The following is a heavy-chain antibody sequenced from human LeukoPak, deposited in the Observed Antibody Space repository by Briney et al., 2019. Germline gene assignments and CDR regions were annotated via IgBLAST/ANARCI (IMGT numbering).Heavy chain of an antibody. CDR2: IYYSGST. D-gene: IGHD2-15*01. J-gene: IGHJ1*01. CDR3: ARGLRYCSGGNCYSPKYFQH. Sequence: SETLSLTCTVSGGSISSYYWSWIRQPPGKGLEWIGYIYYSGSTNYNPSLKSRVTISVDTSKNQFSLKLSSVTAADTAVYYCARGLRYCSGGNCYSPKYFQHWGQGTLVTVSS. CDR1: GGSISSYY. V-gene: IGHV4-59*01.